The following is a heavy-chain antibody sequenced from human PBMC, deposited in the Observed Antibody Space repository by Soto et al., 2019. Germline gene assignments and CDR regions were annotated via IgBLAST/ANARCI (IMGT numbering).Heavy chain of an antibody. CDR3: VSHGDYETWFDP. CDR1: GFTFSNYY. V-gene: IGHV3-11*01. J-gene: IGHJ5*02. Sequence: QVQLVESGGGLVKPGGSLRLSCAASGFTFSNYYMSWIRQAPGKGLEWVSYISISGTSISYAGSVKGRFTISRDNAKKSLYLQMNSLRVEDTAMYYCVSHGDYETWFDPWGQGTLVTVSS. D-gene: IGHD4-17*01. CDR2: ISISGTSI.